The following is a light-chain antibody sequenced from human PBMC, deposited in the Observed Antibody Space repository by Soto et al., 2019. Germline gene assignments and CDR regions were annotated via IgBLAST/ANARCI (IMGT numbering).Light chain of an antibody. V-gene: IGKV1-33*01. CDR2: AAS. J-gene: IGKJ1*01. Sequence: DIQMTQSPSSLSASVGDRVTITCQASQDISNYLNWYQQKPGKAPKLLIYAASNLETGVPSRFRGSGSGTDFTFTISRLQPEDIPTYYCHQYDNFSTFGQGTKVEIK. CDR3: HQYDNFST. CDR1: QDISNY.